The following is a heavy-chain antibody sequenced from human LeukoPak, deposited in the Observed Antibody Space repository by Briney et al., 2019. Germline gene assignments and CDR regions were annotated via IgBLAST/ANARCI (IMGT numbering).Heavy chain of an antibody. CDR1: GFTFSSYW. V-gene: IGHV3-7*01. CDR2: IKEDGSEK. Sequence: GGSLRLSCAASGFTFSSYWMSWVRQAPGKWLEWVANIKEDGSEKYYVDSVKGRFTISRDNAKNSLYLQMNSLRVEDTAVYYCARALAVAGTGYWGQGTLVTVSS. CDR3: ARALAVAGTGY. D-gene: IGHD6-19*01. J-gene: IGHJ4*02.